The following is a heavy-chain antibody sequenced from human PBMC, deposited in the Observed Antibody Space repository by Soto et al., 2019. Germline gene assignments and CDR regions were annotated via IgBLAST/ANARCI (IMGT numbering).Heavy chain of an antibody. CDR2: ISGSGGST. Sequence: GGSLRLSCAASGFTFSSYAMSWVRQAPGKGLEWVSAISGSGGSTYYADSVKGRFTISRDNSKNTLYLQMNSLRTEDTAVYYCAKVSAAVYPLDYMDVWGKGTTVTVSS. CDR1: GFTFSSYA. J-gene: IGHJ6*03. V-gene: IGHV3-23*01. CDR3: AKVSAAVYPLDYMDV. D-gene: IGHD6-13*01.